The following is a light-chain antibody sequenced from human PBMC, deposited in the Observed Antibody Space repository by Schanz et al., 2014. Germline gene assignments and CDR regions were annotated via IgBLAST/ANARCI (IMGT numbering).Light chain of an antibody. CDR3: QQFNNSPQIP. CDR1: QSISSW. J-gene: IGKJ4*01. CDR2: DAS. Sequence: DIQMTQSPSTLSASVGDRVTITCRASQSISSWLAWYQQKPGKAPKLLIYDASSLESGVPSRFSGSGSGTDFTLANSSLQPDDFATYYCQQFNNSPQIPFGGGTKVEIK. V-gene: IGKV1-5*01.